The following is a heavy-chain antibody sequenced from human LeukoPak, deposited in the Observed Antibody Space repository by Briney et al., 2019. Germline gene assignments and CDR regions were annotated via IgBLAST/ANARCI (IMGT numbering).Heavy chain of an antibody. CDR3: ARRTNSYSSGWYWNWFDP. V-gene: IGHV4-39*07. J-gene: IGHJ5*02. D-gene: IGHD6-19*01. CDR2: IYYSGST. Sequence: NSSETLSLTCTVSGGSISSSSYYWGWIRQPPGKGLEWIGSIYYSGSTYYNPSLKSRVTISVDTSKNQFSLKLSSVTAANTAVYYCARRTNSYSSGWYWNWFDPWGQGTLVTVSS. CDR1: GGSISSSSYY.